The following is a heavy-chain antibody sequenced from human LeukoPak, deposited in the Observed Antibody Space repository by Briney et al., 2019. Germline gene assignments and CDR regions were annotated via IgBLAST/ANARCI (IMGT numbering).Heavy chain of an antibody. CDR2: INPNSGGT. J-gene: IGHJ4*02. Sequence: ASVKVSCKASRYTFTGYYMHRVRQGLGQGLEWMGWINPNSGGTNYAQKFQGRVSMTRDTSISTAYMELSRLRSDDTAVYYCAISQNYYDSSGYYFFDYWGQGTLVTVSS. CDR1: RYTFTGYY. D-gene: IGHD3-22*01. V-gene: IGHV1-2*02. CDR3: AISQNYYDSSGYYFFDY.